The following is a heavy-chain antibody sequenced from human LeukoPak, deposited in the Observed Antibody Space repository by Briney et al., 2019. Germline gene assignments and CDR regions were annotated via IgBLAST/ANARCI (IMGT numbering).Heavy chain of an antibody. V-gene: IGHV3-73*01. CDR1: GFTFSGSA. CDR3: TRHGDYGDY. Sequence: GGSLRLSCAASGFTFSGSAMPWVRQASGKGLEWVGRIRSKANSYATAYAASVKGRFTISRDDSKNTAYLQMNSLKTEDTAVYYCTRHGDYGDYWGQGTLVTVSS. CDR2: IRSKANSYAT. J-gene: IGHJ4*02.